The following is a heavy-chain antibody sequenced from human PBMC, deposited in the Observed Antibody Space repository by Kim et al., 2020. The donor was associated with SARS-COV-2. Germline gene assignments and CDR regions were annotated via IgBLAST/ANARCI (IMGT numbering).Heavy chain of an antibody. CDR2: IYPGDSDT. CDR3: ARVLTSSRWLQPYYFDY. D-gene: IGHD5-18*01. CDR1: GYSFTSYW. J-gene: IGHJ4*02. V-gene: IGHV5-51*01. Sequence: GESLKISCKGSGYSFTSYWIGWVRQMPGKGLEWMGIIYPGDSDTRYSPSFQGQVTISADKSISTAYLQWSSLKASDTAMYYCARVLTSSRWLQPYYFDYWGQGTLVTVSS.